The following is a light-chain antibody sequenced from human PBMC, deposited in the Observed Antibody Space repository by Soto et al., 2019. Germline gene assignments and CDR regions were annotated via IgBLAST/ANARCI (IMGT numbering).Light chain of an antibody. CDR1: QSISSW. J-gene: IGKJ2*01. CDR3: QQYNSSSPNT. Sequence: DIQMTQSPSTLSASVGGRVTITCRASQSISSWLAWYQQKPGKAPKLLIYDASSLESGVPSRFSGSGSGTEFTLTISSLQPDDFATYYCQQYNSSSPNTFGQGTKLEIK. V-gene: IGKV1-5*01. CDR2: DAS.